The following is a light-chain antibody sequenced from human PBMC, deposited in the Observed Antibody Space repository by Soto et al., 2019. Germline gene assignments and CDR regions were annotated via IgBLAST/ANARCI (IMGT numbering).Light chain of an antibody. V-gene: IGKV3-11*01. CDR3: LQRSSWPLT. CDR2: DAS. J-gene: IGKJ4*01. Sequence: EIVLTQSPATLSLSPGERATLSCRASQSVRSFLAWYQQKPGQAPRLLIYDASNRATGIPARFSGSGSGTDFALTISSLEPEDFAVYYCLQRSSWPLTFGGVTKVEIK. CDR1: QSVRSF.